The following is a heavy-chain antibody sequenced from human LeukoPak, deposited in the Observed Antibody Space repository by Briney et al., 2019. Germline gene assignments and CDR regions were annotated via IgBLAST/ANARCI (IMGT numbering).Heavy chain of an antibody. Sequence: GGSLRLSCAASDFSFITYAMSWVRQAPGKGLEWVSTISGGGDATYYADSVKGRFTISRDNAKNSLYLQMNSLRAEDTAVYYCARGGDYAENDAFDIWGQGTMVTVSS. CDR2: ISGGGDAT. CDR3: ARGGDYAENDAFDI. CDR1: DFSFITYA. V-gene: IGHV3-23*01. J-gene: IGHJ3*02. D-gene: IGHD4-17*01.